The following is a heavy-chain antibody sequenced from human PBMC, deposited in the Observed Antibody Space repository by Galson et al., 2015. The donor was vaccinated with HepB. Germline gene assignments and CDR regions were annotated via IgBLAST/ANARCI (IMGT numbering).Heavy chain of an antibody. D-gene: IGHD1-26*01. CDR1: GFTFSSYS. CDR3: ARSYRRKTPGGYFDL. J-gene: IGHJ2*01. V-gene: IGHV3-21*01. CDR2: ISSSSSYI. Sequence: SLRLSCAASGFTFSSYSTNWVRQAPGKGLEWVSSISSSSSYIYYADSVKGRFTISRDNAKNSLYLQMNSLRAEDTAVYYCARSYRRKTPGGYFDLWGRGTLVTVSS.